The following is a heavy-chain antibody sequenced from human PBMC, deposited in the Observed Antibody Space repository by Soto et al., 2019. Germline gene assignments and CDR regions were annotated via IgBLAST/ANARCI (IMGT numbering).Heavy chain of an antibody. J-gene: IGHJ4*02. D-gene: IGHD3-3*01. V-gene: IGHV3-23*01. CDR2: ISGSGGST. Sequence: GGSLRLSCAASGFTFSSYAMSWVRQAPGKGLEWVSAISGSGGSTYYADSVKGRFTISRDNSKNTLYLQMNSLRAEDTAVYYCARSNDFWSGYYTGNFDYWGQGTLVTVSS. CDR3: ARSNDFWSGYYTGNFDY. CDR1: GFTFSSYA.